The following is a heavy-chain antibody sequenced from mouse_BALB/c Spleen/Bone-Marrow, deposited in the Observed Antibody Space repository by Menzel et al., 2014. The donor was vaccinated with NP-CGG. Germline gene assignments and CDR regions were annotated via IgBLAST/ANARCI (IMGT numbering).Heavy chain of an antibody. J-gene: IGHJ4*01. CDR2: IDPANGNT. D-gene: IGHD2-10*02. V-gene: IGHV14-3*02. CDR3: ARGIFLYGNFLLDY. CDR1: GFNIKDTY. Sequence: EVQLQQSGAELVKPGASVKLSCTASGFNIKDTYMHWVKQRPEQGLEWIGRIDPANGNTKYDPKFQGKATITADPSSNTAYLQLSSLTSEDTAVYYCARGIFLYGNFLLDYWGQGTSVTVSS.